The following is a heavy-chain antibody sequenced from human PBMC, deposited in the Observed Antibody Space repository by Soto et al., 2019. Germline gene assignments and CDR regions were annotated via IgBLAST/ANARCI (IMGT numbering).Heavy chain of an antibody. CDR3: AKNPRSEWLVRRWFDP. D-gene: IGHD6-19*01. CDR2: ISGSGGST. J-gene: IGHJ5*02. V-gene: IGHV3-23*01. CDR1: GFTFSSYA. Sequence: GGSLRLSCAASGFTFSSYAMSWVRQAPGKGLEWVSAISGSGGSTYYADSVKGRFTISRDNSKNTLYLQMNSLRAEDTAVYYCAKNPRSEWLVRRWFDPWGQGTLVTVSS.